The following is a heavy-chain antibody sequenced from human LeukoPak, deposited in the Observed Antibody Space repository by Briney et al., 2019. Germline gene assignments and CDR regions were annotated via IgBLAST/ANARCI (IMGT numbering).Heavy chain of an antibody. CDR1: GFIFSNYA. CDR3: VRQDCSGGSCYLDS. V-gene: IGHV3-30*04. D-gene: IGHD2-15*01. Sequence: GGSLRLSCAASGFIFSNYAMHWVRQAPGKGLDWVAVISYHGKDQYYADSVKGRFTISRDYSKNTLDLQMNSLRTEDTAVYYCVRQDCSGGSCYLDSWGQGTLVTVSS. CDR2: ISYHGKDQ. J-gene: IGHJ4*02.